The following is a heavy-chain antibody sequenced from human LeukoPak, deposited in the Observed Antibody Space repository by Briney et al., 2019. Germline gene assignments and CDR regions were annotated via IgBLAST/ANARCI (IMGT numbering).Heavy chain of an antibody. CDR1: GFTFSSYG. D-gene: IGHD1-26*01. J-gene: IGHJ6*02. V-gene: IGHV3-30*03. Sequence: GGSLRLSCAASGFTFSSYGMHWVRQAPGKGLEWVAVISYDGSNKYYTDSVKGRFTISRDNSKNTLYLQMNSLRAEDTAVYYCARVLYSGSYVYYYYGMDVWGQGTTVTVSS. CDR2: ISYDGSNK. CDR3: ARVLYSGSYVYYYYGMDV.